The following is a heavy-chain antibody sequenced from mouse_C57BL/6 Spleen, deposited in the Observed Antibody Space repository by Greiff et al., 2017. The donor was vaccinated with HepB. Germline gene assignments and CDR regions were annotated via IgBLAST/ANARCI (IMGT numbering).Heavy chain of an antibody. CDR2: IYPSDSET. Sequence: VQLQQPGAELVRPGSSVKLSCKASGYTFTSYWMDWVKQRPGQGLEWIGNIYPSDSETHYNQKFKDKATLTVDKSSSTAYMQLSSLTSEDSAVYYCARMITSGPYYYAMDYWGQGTSVTVSS. J-gene: IGHJ4*01. CDR1: GYTFTSYW. CDR3: ARMITSGPYYYAMDY. V-gene: IGHV1-61*01. D-gene: IGHD2-4*01.